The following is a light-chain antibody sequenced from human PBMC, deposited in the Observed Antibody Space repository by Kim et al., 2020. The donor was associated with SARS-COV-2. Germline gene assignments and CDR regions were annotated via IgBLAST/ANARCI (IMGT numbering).Light chain of an antibody. J-gene: IGKJ3*01. CDR1: QDISKS. CDR3: QQYDNLPLT. CDR2: GAS. V-gene: IGKV1-33*01. Sequence: DTLMTQSPPSLSASVGDRVTITCRASQDISKSLNWYQQKPGKAPNLLIYGASNLETGVPSRFSGSGSGTDFTFTIMSLQPEDIATYYCQQYDNLPLTFGPGTKVDIK.